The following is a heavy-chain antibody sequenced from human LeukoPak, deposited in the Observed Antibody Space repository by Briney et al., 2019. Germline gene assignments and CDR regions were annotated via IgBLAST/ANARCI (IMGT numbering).Heavy chain of an antibody. D-gene: IGHD1-26*01. CDR2: INQDGREK. V-gene: IGHV3-7*01. Sequence: VGSLRLSCVASRTTLDSHYMTWVRQTPEKGLEWVAHINQDGREKNYVDSVKGRFTISRDNAKKSLYMQMNRARAEDTAVYYCASAAGWESAYWGQGTLVTVSS. CDR3: ASAAGWESAY. J-gene: IGHJ4*02. CDR1: RTTLDSHY.